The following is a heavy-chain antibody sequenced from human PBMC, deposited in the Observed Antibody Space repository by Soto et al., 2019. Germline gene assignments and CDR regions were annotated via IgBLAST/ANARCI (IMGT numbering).Heavy chain of an antibody. CDR2: ISYDGSNK. CDR3: ARVLRYYASGSPFDS. D-gene: IGHD3-10*01. V-gene: IGHV3-30-3*01. J-gene: IGHJ4*02. Sequence: PGGSLRLSCAASGFTFSSYAMHWVRQAPGKGLEWVAVISYDGSNKYYADSVKGRFTISRDNSKNTLYLQMNSLRAEDTAVYYCARVLRYYASGSPFDSFGQGTLVTVSS. CDR1: GFTFSSYA.